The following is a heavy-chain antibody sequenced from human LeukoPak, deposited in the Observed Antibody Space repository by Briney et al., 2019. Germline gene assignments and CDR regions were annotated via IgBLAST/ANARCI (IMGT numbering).Heavy chain of an antibody. CDR1: GYTFTGYY. CDR2: INPNSGGT. D-gene: IGHD2-15*01. V-gene: IGHV1-2*02. Sequence: ASVKVSCKASGYTFTGYYMHWVRQAPGQGLEWMAWINPNSGGTNYAQKFQGRVTMTRDTSISTAYMELSRLRSDDTAVYYCARDLRVGYCSGGSCNVGFDYWGQGTLVTVSS. J-gene: IGHJ4*02. CDR3: ARDLRVGYCSGGSCNVGFDY.